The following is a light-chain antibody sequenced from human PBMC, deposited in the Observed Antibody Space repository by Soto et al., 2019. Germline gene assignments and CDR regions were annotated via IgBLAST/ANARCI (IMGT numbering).Light chain of an antibody. V-gene: IGLV1-40*01. CDR2: GNS. J-gene: IGLJ1*01. CDR1: SSNIGAGYD. Sequence: QSVLTQPPSVSGAPGQRVTISCTGSSSNIGAGYDVHWYQQLPGKAPKLLIYGNSNRPSGVPDRFSGSKSGTSVSLAITGLQAEDEADYYCQSYDSSLSVYVFGTGTKLTVL. CDR3: QSYDSSLSVYV.